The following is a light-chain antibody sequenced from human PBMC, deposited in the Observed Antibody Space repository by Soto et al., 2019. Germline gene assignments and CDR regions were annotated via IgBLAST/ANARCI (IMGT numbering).Light chain of an antibody. CDR3: CSYAGSSTPYV. V-gene: IGLV2-23*01. J-gene: IGLJ1*01. Sequence: QSALTQPASVSGSPGQSITISCTGTSSDVGNYNLVSWYQHHPGKAPKLMIYEDNKRPSGVSNRFSGSKSGNTASLTISGLQAEDEADYYCCSYAGSSTPYVFGTGTQLTVL. CDR1: SSDVGNYNL. CDR2: EDN.